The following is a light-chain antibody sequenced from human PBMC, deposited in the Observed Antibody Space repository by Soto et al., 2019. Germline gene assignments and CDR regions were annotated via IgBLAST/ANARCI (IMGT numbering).Light chain of an antibody. CDR3: QQYNNWPRT. J-gene: IGKJ1*01. CDR2: GAS. CDR1: QSVSNN. Sequence: EIVLTQSTGTLSLSPPERAIISCSVSQSVSNNYLAWYQQKPGQAPRLLIYGASTRATGIPARFSGSGSGTEFTLTISSLQSEDFAIYYCQQYNNWPRTLGQGTKVDIK. V-gene: IGKV3-15*01.